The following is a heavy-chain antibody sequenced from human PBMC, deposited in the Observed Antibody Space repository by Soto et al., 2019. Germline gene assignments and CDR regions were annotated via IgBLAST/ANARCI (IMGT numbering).Heavy chain of an antibody. CDR1: GGSVSSGSYY. J-gene: IGHJ5*02. D-gene: IGHD4-17*01. CDR2: IYYSGST. CDR3: ARDGEYGDYHWFDP. Sequence: QVQLQESGPGPVKPSETLSLTCTVSGGSVSSGSYYWSWIRQPPGKGLEWIGYIYYSGSTNYNPSLTSRVTISVDTSKNQCSLKLSSVTAADTAVYYCARDGEYGDYHWFDPWGQGTLVTVSS. V-gene: IGHV4-61*01.